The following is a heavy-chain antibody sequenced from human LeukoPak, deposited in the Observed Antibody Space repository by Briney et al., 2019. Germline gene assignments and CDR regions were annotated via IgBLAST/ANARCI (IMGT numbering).Heavy chain of an antibody. V-gene: IGHV3-21*01. D-gene: IGHD3-3*01. J-gene: IGHJ4*02. CDR1: GFTFSDYS. CDR3: ALWEWAFDY. Sequence: GGSLRLSCAASGFTFSDYSMNWVRQAPGKGLEWVSSITSSSDYIYHADSVKGRFTISRDNAKNSLYPQMNSLRAEDTAVYYCALWEWAFDYWGQGTLVTVSS. CDR2: ITSSSDYI.